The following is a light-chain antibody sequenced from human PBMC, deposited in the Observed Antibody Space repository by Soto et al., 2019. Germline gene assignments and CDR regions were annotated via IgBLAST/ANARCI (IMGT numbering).Light chain of an antibody. J-gene: IGLJ3*02. Sequence: QAVVTQEPSFSVSPGGTVTLTCGLSSGSVSTSYYPSGYQQTPGQAPRTLIYSTNTRSSGVPDRFSGSILGNKAALTITGAQADDESDYYCVLFMGSGISVFGGGTKLTVL. CDR3: VLFMGSGISV. CDR1: SGSVSTSYY. V-gene: IGLV8-61*01. CDR2: STN.